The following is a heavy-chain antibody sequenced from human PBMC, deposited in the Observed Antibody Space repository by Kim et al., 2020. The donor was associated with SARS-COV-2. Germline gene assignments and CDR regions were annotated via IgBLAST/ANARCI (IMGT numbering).Heavy chain of an antibody. CDR2: FSSGSST. CDR1: GFTVSSNY. D-gene: IGHD4-4*01. J-gene: IGHJ4*02. Sequence: GGSLRLSCAASGFTVSSNYMSWVRQAPGKGLEWVSTFSSGSSTYYADSVKGRFTISRDNSKNTLYLQMNSLRAEDTAVYYCARAHSDYNNYVDYWGQGTLVTVSS. V-gene: IGHV3-53*01. CDR3: ARAHSDYNNYVDY.